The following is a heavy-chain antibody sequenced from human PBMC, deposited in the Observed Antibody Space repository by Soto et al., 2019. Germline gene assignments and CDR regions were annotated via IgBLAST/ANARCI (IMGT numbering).Heavy chain of an antibody. Sequence: QITLKESGPTLVKPTETLTLTCTFSGFSLSARGEGVGWIRQPPGKALEWLAIIYWDDDKRYSPSLRTTFTITKDTSKNQVVLTMTNMDTVDTATYFCAHRLFNGAWHDAYDIWGPGTMVTVSS. J-gene: IGHJ3*02. CDR2: IYWDDDK. V-gene: IGHV2-5*02. CDR3: AHRLFNGAWHDAYDI. CDR1: GFSLSARGEG.